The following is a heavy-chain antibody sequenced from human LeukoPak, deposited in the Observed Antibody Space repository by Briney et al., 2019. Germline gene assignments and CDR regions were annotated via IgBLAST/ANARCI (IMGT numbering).Heavy chain of an antibody. D-gene: IGHD4-23*01. CDR2: IKSKTDGGTT. Sequence: GGSLRLSCAASGFTFNNAWMSWVRQAPGKGLEWVGRIKSKTDGGTTDYAAPVKGRFTISRDDSKNTLFLQMNSLKTEDTAVYYCTTSGNSGGNSYYYYGMDVWGQGTTVTVSS. CDR3: TTSGNSGGNSYYYYGMDV. CDR1: GFTFNNAW. J-gene: IGHJ6*02. V-gene: IGHV3-15*01.